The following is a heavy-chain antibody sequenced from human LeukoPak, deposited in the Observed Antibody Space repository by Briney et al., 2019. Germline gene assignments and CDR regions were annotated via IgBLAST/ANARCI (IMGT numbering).Heavy chain of an antibody. Sequence: PGGSLRLSCAASGFTVSSNYMSWVRQAPGKGLEWVSVIYSGGPTYYADSVKGRFTISRDNSKNTLYLQMNSLRAEDTAVYYCALQWLGESLPDYWGQGTLVTVSS. V-gene: IGHV3-66*01. J-gene: IGHJ4*02. CDR2: IYSGGPT. CDR1: GFTVSSNY. D-gene: IGHD3-10*01. CDR3: ALQWLGESLPDY.